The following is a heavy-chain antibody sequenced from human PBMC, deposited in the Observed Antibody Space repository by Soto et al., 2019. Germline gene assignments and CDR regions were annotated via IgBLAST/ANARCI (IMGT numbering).Heavy chain of an antibody. CDR2: LSSSGAGT. J-gene: IGHJ6*02. Sequence: GGSLRLSCAASGFTFSSYGMSWVRQAPGKGLEWVSALSSSGAGTYYADSVKGRFIISRDNSKNTLYLQMNSLRAEDTAVYYCAKDRDYYGSANYLYYDYGMDVWGQGTTVTVSS. CDR1: GFTFSSYG. CDR3: AKDRDYYGSANYLYYDYGMDV. V-gene: IGHV3-23*01. D-gene: IGHD3-10*01.